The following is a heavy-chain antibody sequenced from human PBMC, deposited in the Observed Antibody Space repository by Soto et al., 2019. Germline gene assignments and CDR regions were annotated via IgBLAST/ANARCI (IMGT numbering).Heavy chain of an antibody. CDR1: GFTFNDYG. CDR2: IWYDGGSR. J-gene: IGHJ4*02. D-gene: IGHD6-6*01. Sequence: PGGSLRLSCVASGFTFNDYGMHWVRQAPGKGLDWVSVIWYDGGSRNYAESVKGRFTISRDNSKNTLHLQMNSLRDEDTAVYYCARGRRSLYSTSSFFFDYWGQGTLVTVSS. CDR3: ARGRRSLYSTSSFFFDY. V-gene: IGHV3-33*01.